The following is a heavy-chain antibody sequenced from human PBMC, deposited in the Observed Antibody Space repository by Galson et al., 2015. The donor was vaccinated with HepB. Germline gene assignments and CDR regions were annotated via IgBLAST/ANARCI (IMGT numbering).Heavy chain of an antibody. J-gene: IGHJ4*02. CDR1: GYTFSNYY. V-gene: IGHV1-46*01. Sequence: SVKVSCKASGYTFSNYYLHWVRQAPGQGLVWMGAINPNDGSTRNAQKFQGRLTMTRDTSTNTVYMELSSLGSEDTAVYYCARDLSFDLDYYFDSWGQGTLVT. D-gene: IGHD3-9*01. CDR3: ARDLSFDLDYYFDS. CDR2: INPNDGST.